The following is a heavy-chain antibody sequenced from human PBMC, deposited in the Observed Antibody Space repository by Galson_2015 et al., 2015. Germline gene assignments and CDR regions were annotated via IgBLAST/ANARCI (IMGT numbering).Heavy chain of an antibody. V-gene: IGHV3-23*01. CDR2: ISGSGGST. J-gene: IGHJ3*02. CDR1: GFSFSSYA. D-gene: IGHD5-12*01. Sequence: SLRLSCAASGFSFSSYAMSWVRQAPGKGLEWVSDISGSGGSTYCADSVKGRFTISRDNSNNTLYLQMNSLRAEDTAIYYCAKVHYSGNDYDAFDIWGQGTMVSVSS. CDR3: AKVHYSGNDYDAFDI.